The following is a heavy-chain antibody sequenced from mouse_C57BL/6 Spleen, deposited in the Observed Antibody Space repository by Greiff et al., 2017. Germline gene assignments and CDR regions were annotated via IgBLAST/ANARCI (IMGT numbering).Heavy chain of an antibody. CDR2: INPNNGGP. CDR3: ARRGYGSSYSYFDY. D-gene: IGHD1-1*01. Sequence: VQLQQSGPELVKPGASVKIPCKASGYTFTDYNMDCVTQSHGKSLEWIGDINPNNGGPIYNQKFKGKATLTVDESSSTAYMGLRSLTSEDTAVYYCARRGYGSSYSYFDYWGQGTTLTVSS. CDR1: GYTFTDYN. V-gene: IGHV1-18*01. J-gene: IGHJ2*01.